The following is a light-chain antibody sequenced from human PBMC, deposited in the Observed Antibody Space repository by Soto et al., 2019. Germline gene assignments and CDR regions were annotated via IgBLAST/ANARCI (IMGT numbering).Light chain of an antibody. CDR3: QQYGSGT. J-gene: IGKJ1*01. CDR1: QSVSSSY. Sequence: EIVLTQSPGTLSLSPGERATLSCRASQSVSSSYLAWYQQKPGQAPRLLIYGASSRATGIPDRFSGSRSGTDFTLTISRLEPEDFAVYYCQQYGSGTFGQGTKVEIK. V-gene: IGKV3-20*01. CDR2: GAS.